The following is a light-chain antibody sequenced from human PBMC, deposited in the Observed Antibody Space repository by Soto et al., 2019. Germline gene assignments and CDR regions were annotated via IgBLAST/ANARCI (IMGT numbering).Light chain of an antibody. V-gene: IGLV2-14*01. CDR1: SSDVGGYNY. CDR3: QSYDSSLSGSV. CDR2: EVS. Sequence: QSVLTQPASVSGSPGQSITISCTGTSSDVGGYNYVSWYQQYPGKAPKLMIYEVSNRPSGVSNRFSGSKSGNTASLTISGLQAEDEADYYCQSYDSSLSGSVFGTGTKVTVL. J-gene: IGLJ1*01.